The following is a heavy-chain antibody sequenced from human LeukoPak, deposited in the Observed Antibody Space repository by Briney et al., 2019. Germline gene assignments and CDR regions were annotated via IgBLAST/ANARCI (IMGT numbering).Heavy chain of an antibody. V-gene: IGHV4-39*07. CDR2: IYYSGST. CDR3: ARGPGYSGYDLRFDS. Sequence: PSETLSLTCTVSGGSISSSSYYWGWIRQPPGKGPEWIGSIYYSGSTYYNPSLKSRVTISLDTSKNQFSLKLSSVTAADTAVYYCARGPGYSGYDLRFDSWGQGILVTVSS. CDR1: GGSISSSSYY. D-gene: IGHD5-12*01. J-gene: IGHJ4*02.